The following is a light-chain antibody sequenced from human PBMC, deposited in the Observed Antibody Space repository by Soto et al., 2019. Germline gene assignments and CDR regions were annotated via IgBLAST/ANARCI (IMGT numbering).Light chain of an antibody. Sequence: QSVLTQPPSASGSPGQSVTISCSGTSSDVGGYNYVSWYQQHPGKAPKLMIYEVSKRPSGVPDRFSGSKSGTTASLTVSGLKAEDEDDYYCSSYAGSKTYAFGNG. V-gene: IGLV2-8*01. CDR2: EVS. J-gene: IGLJ1*01. CDR1: SSDVGGYNY. CDR3: SSYAGSKTYA.